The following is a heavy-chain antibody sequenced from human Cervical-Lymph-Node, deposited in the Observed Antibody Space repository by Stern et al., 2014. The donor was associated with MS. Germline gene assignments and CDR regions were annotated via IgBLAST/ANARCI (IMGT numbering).Heavy chain of an antibody. V-gene: IGHV4-61*02. CDR2: IDTSGNT. CDR3: ARNLRGYSGYDPYYYYYGMDV. D-gene: IGHD5-12*01. J-gene: IGHJ6*02. Sequence: QLQLQESGPGLVKPSQTLSLTCTVSGGSISSGVSYWSWTRQPAGKGLEWIGRIDTSGNTDYNPSLQSRVKMSVDTSKNQFSLKLSAVTAADTAVYYCARNLRGYSGYDPYYYYYGMDVWGQGTTVIVSS. CDR1: GGSISSGVSY.